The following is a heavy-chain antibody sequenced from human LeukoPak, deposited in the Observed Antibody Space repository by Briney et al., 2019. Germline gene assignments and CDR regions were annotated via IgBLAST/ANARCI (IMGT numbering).Heavy chain of an antibody. D-gene: IGHD3-22*01. CDR1: GGSISSYY. CDR3: ARYSDDSSVDY. CDR2: IYYSGST. Sequence: PSETLSLTCTVSGGSISSYYWSWIRQPPGKGLEWIGHIYYSGSTNYNPSLKSRVTISVDTSKNQFSLKLSSVTAADTAVYYCARYSDDSSVDYWGQGTLVTVSS. V-gene: IGHV4-59*01. J-gene: IGHJ4*02.